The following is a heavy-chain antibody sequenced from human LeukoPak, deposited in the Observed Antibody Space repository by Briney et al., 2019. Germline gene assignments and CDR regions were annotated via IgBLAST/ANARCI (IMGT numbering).Heavy chain of an antibody. CDR1: GGSISSGSYY. D-gene: IGHD3-22*01. CDR3: ARDIDSSGYYFDY. Sequence: PSETLSLTCTVSGGSISSGSYYWSWIRQPAGKGLEWIGRIYTSGSTNYNPSLKSRVTISLDTSKNQFSLKLSSVTAADTAVYYCARDIDSSGYYFDYWGQGTLVTVSS. J-gene: IGHJ4*02. V-gene: IGHV4-61*02. CDR2: IYTSGST.